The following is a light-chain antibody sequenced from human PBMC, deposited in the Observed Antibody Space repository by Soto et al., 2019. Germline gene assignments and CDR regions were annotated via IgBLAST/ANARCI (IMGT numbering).Light chain of an antibody. V-gene: IGKV3-15*01. Sequence: EIVMTQSPATLSVSPGERATLSCRARQSVSSNLAWYQQKPGQAPTLLLYGAFSRAAGVPARFSGSGSGTEFTLPISSLEPEDFGVYYCQQHNNWPRPTFGGGTKVDIK. J-gene: IGKJ4*01. CDR1: QSVSSN. CDR3: QQHNNWPRPT. CDR2: GAF.